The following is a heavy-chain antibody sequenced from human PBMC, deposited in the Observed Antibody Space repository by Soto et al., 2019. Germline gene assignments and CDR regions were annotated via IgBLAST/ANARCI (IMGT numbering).Heavy chain of an antibody. Sequence: QMQLVQSGAEVKKTGSSVKVSCKASGYTFTYRYLHWVRQAPGQALEWMGWITPFNGNTNYAQKFQNRVTITRDRSKSTAYMELSSLRSEDTAMYYCARSAHYGDYLDYWGQGTLVTVSS. CDR3: ARSAHYGDYLDY. CDR1: GYTFTYRY. J-gene: IGHJ4*02. CDR2: ITPFNGNT. D-gene: IGHD4-17*01. V-gene: IGHV1-45*02.